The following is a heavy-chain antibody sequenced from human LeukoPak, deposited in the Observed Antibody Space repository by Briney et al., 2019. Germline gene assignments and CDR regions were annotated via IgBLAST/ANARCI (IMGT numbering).Heavy chain of an antibody. CDR3: ARRGGLLDDYGPFFDY. Sequence: GASVKVSCKASGYTLTGYYMHWVRQAPGQGLEWMGWMNPNSGGTKYAQKFQGRVTMTRDTSISAAYMELSWLRSDDTAVYYCARRGGLLDDYGPFFDYWGQGTLVTVSS. CDR1: GYTLTGYY. CDR2: MNPNSGGT. J-gene: IGHJ4*02. D-gene: IGHD3-16*01. V-gene: IGHV1-2*02.